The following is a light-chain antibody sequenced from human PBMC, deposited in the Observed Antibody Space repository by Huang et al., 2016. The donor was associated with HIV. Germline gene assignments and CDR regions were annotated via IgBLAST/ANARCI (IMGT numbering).Light chain of an antibody. CDR1: QSVSAY. Sequence: EIVLTQSPATLSLSPGERATLSCRASQSVSAYLAWYQQKPGQAPRRLIYGASNRATGSPARCSGRGSGTDFTLTISSLEPEDFAVYYCQQRSDWPLTFGGGTKVEIK. CDR2: GAS. J-gene: IGKJ4*01. CDR3: QQRSDWPLT. V-gene: IGKV3-11*01.